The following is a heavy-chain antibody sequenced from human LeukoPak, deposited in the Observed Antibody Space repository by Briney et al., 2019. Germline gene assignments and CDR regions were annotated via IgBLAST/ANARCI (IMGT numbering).Heavy chain of an antibody. D-gene: IGHD1-1*01. CDR1: GFTFSDYA. Sequence: GWSLRLSCAASGFTFSDYAMHWVRQAPGKGLEFVSVIGPIGVYTYYANSVKGRFTISRDNSKSTVSLQMGSLRDEDMAVYYCARSPPGRTNWNYYDYWGRGTLVTVSS. J-gene: IGHJ4*02. V-gene: IGHV3-64*01. CDR2: IGPIGVYT. CDR3: ARSPPGRTNWNYYDY.